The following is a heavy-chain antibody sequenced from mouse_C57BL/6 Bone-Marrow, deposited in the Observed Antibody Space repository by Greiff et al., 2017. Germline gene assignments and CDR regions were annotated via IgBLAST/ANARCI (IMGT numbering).Heavy chain of an antibody. V-gene: IGHV8-8*01. Sequence: QVTLKVSGPGILQPSQTLSLTCSFSGFSLSTFGMGVGWIRQPSGKGLEWLAHIWWDDDKYYNPALKSRLTISKDTSKNQVLLKIANVDTAETATYYCARIRGITTEGYFDVWGTGTTVTVSS. D-gene: IGHD1-1*01. CDR2: IWWDDDK. J-gene: IGHJ1*03. CDR1: GFSLSTFGMG. CDR3: ARIRGITTEGYFDV.